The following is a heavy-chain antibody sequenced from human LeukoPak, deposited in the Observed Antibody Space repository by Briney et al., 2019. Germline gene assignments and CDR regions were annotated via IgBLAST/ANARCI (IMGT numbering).Heavy chain of an antibody. J-gene: IGHJ6*02. CDR2: INHSGST. D-gene: IGHD2-15*01. V-gene: IGHV4-34*01. Sequence: PSGTLSLTCAVYGGSFSGYYWSWIRQPPGKGLEWIGEINHSGSTNYNPSLKSRVTISVDTSKSQASLKLSSVTAADTGVYYCARGPGYCSGGSCYPYCYYGMDVWGQGTTVTVSS. CDR3: ARGPGYCSGGSCYPYCYYGMDV. CDR1: GGSFSGYY.